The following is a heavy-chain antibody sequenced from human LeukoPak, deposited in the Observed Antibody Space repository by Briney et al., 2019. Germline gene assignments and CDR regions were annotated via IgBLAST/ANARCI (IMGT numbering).Heavy chain of an antibody. CDR2: ISYDGNNK. Sequence: GGSLRLSCAASGFTFSTYPIHWVRQAPGKGLEWVSVISYDGNNKYYADSVKGRFTISRDNSKNTLYLQMNSLRTEDTAVYYCANKGIGVRGVLHPRTNWFDPWGQGTLVSVSS. CDR3: ANKGIGVRGVLHPRTNWFDP. V-gene: IGHV3-30-3*01. D-gene: IGHD3-10*01. J-gene: IGHJ5*02. CDR1: GFTFSTYP.